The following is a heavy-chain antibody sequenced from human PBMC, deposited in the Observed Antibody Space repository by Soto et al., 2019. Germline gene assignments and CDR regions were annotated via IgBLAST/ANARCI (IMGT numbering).Heavy chain of an antibody. CDR3: ARVGAAANLYYYYYYMDV. J-gene: IGHJ6*03. CDR1: GGSISSYY. V-gene: IGHV4-59*01. Sequence: SETLSLTCTVSGGSISSYYWSWIRQPPGKGLEWIGYIYYSGSTNYNPSLKSRVTISVDTSKNQFSLKLSSVTAADTAVYYCARVGAAANLYYYYYYMDVWGKGTTVTVSS. CDR2: IYYSGST. D-gene: IGHD6-13*01.